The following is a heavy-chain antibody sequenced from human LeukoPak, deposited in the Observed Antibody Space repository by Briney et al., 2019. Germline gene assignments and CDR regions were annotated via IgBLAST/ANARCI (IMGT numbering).Heavy chain of an antibody. CDR2: ISGSGGST. CDR3: AKKTFGELFSDY. D-gene: IGHD3-10*01. CDR1: GFTFSTSP. J-gene: IGHJ4*02. Sequence: PGGSLRLSCAASGFTFSTSPMNWVRQAPWKGLEWVSAISGSGGSTYYADSVKGRFTISRDNSKNTLYLQMNSLRAEDTAVYYCAKKTFGELFSDYWGQGTLVTVSS. V-gene: IGHV3-23*01.